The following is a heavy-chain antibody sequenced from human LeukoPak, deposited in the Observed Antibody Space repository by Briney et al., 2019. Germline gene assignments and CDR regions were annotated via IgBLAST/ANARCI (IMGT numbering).Heavy chain of an antibody. V-gene: IGHV1-2*04. Sequence: ASVKVSCKASGYTFTGYYMHWVRQAPGQGLEWMGWINPNSGGTNYAQKFQGWVTMTRDTSISTAYMELSRLRSDDTAVYYCARGKYYYDSSGYYYGSYYYYYGMDVWGQGTTVTVSS. CDR1: GYTFTGYY. J-gene: IGHJ6*02. CDR2: INPNSGGT. CDR3: ARGKYYYDSSGYYYGSYYYYYGMDV. D-gene: IGHD3-22*01.